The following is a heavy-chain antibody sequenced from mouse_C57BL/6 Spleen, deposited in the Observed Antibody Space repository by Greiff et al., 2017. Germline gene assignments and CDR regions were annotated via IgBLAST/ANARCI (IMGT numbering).Heavy chain of an antibody. V-gene: IGHV10-1*01. CDR2: IRSKSNNYAT. CDR3: AAQATLAMDY. J-gene: IGHJ4*01. CDR1: GFSFNTYA. D-gene: IGHD3-2*02. Sequence: EVQLVESGGGLVQPKGSLKLSCAASGFSFNTYAMNWVRQAPGKGLEWVARIRSKSNNYATYYADSVKDRFTISRDDSESMLYLQMNNLKTEDTAMYYCAAQATLAMDYWGQGTSVTVSS.